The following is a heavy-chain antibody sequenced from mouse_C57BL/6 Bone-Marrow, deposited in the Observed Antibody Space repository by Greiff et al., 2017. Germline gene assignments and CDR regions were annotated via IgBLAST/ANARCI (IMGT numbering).Heavy chain of an antibody. CDR3: ARYGKGYYFDY. V-gene: IGHV7-3*01. Sequence: EVHLVESGGGLVQPGGSLSLSCAASGFTFTDYYMSWVRQPPGKALEWLGFIRSKANGYTTEYSASVKGRFTISRDNSQSILYLQMNALRAEDSSTYYCARYGKGYYFDYWGQGTTLTVSS. CDR2: IRSKANGYTT. CDR1: GFTFTDYY. D-gene: IGHD1-3*01. J-gene: IGHJ2*01.